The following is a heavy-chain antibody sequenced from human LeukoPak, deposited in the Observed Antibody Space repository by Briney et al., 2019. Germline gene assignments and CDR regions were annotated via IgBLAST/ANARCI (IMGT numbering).Heavy chain of an antibody. CDR3: ARHPPRDCSSSSCYKRWFDH. Sequence: SETLSLTCTVSGGSISSSDSYWGWIRQPPGKGLEWIGSMYYSGSTYYNPSLKSRVTISVDTSKNQFSLKLNSVTAADTAVYYCARHPPRDCSSSSCYKRWFDHWAQGTLLTVSS. J-gene: IGHJ5*02. D-gene: IGHD2-2*02. CDR2: MYYSGST. CDR1: GGSISSSDSY. V-gene: IGHV4-39*01.